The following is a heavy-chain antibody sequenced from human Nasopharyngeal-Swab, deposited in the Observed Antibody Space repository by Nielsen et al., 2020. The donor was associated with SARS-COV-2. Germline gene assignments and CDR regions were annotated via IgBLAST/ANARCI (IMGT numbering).Heavy chain of an antibody. Sequence: GGSLRLSCAASGFTFSSYAMSWVRQAPGKGLEWVSAISGGTGGTFYAGSVKGRFTISRDNSKNTLFLQMNSLRAEDTAVYYCAKDYIRRGSNWGQGTLVTVSS. CDR3: AKDYIRRGSN. D-gene: IGHD2-15*01. J-gene: IGHJ4*02. CDR1: GFTFSSYA. V-gene: IGHV3-23*01. CDR2: ISGGTGGT.